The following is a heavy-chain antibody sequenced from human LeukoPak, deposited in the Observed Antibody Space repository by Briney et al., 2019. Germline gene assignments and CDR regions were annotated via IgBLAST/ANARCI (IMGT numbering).Heavy chain of an antibody. CDR1: GFTFSNYG. CDR3: ARETSGYYYKSYFDY. CDR2: ITGSGGST. D-gene: IGHD3-22*01. J-gene: IGHJ4*02. Sequence: GGSLRLSCAASGFTFSNYGLSWVRQAPGKGLEWVSGITGSGGSTYYADSVKGRFTISRDNSKNTLYLQMNSLRVEDTAVYYCARETSGYYYKSYFDYWGQGTLVTVSS. V-gene: IGHV3-23*01.